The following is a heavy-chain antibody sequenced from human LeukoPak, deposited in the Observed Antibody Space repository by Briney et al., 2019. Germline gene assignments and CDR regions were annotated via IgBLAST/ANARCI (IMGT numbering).Heavy chain of an antibody. CDR2: IYSSGST. D-gene: IGHD2-2*01. CDR1: GGSISSYY. Sequence: SETLSLTCTVSGGSISSYYWSWIRQPPGKGLEWIGYIYSSGSTNYNPSLKSRVTISVDTSKNQFSLKLSSVTAADTAVYYCARGSDCSSTSCYPTLDYWGQGTLVTVSS. V-gene: IGHV4-59*01. CDR3: ARGSDCSSTSCYPTLDY. J-gene: IGHJ4*02.